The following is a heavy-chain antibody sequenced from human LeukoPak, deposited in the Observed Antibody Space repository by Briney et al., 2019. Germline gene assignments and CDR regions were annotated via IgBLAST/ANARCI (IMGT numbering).Heavy chain of an antibody. CDR1: AFTFSSYW. CDR2: IKQDGSEK. V-gene: IGHV3-7*01. CDR3: ARGGNSYDY. Sequence: GGSLRLSCAASAFTFSSYWMSWVRQAPGKGLEWVANIKQDGSEKYYVDSVKGRFTISRDNAKNSLYLQMNSLRAEDTAVYYCARGGNSYDYWGQGTLATVSS. J-gene: IGHJ4*02. D-gene: IGHD6-13*01.